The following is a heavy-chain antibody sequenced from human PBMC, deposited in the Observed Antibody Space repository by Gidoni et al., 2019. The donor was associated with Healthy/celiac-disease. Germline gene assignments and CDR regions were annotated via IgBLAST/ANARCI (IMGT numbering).Heavy chain of an antibody. V-gene: IGHV3-23*01. CDR2: ISAGST. D-gene: IGHD3-10*01. CDR3: AKDKSSVRYYGLDV. CDR1: GFTFSNYA. Sequence: EVQLLASGVGLLQPGGSLRLSCAASGFTFSNYAMSWVRQAPGKGLEWVSVISAGSTFYADSVKGRFTISRDNSENTLFLQRNSLRAEDTAVYYWAKDKSSVRYYGLDVWGQGTTVTVSS. J-gene: IGHJ6*02.